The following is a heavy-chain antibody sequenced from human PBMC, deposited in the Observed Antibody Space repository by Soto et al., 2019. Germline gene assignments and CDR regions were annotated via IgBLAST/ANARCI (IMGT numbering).Heavy chain of an antibody. CDR2: IIPIFRTP. V-gene: IGHV1-69*12. Sequence: QVQLVQSGAEVLKPGSSVKLSCKTSGDTFDTFAISWVRQAPGQELEWMGGIIPIFRTPDYTQKFQGRVTITADVSTSTAYMELSSLRSEDTAVYYCARDKGRGQLGGNYYYALDVWGQGTTVTVSS. CDR1: GDTFDTFA. CDR3: ARDKGRGQLGGNYYYALDV. D-gene: IGHD1-1*01. J-gene: IGHJ6*02.